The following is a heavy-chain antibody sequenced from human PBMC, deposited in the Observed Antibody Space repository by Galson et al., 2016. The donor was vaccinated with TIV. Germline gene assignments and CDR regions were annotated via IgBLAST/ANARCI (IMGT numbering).Heavy chain of an antibody. Sequence: ETLSLTCTVSGGSISSYFWYWIRQPAGKGLEWIGRIDDVGNTIYNPSLKSRVTMSVDTSKNQFSLKLTSVTAADTAVYYCARRVTERPYGGALSWFDPWGQGTRVIVSS. CDR3: ARRVTERPYGGALSWFDP. D-gene: IGHD1-1*01. CDR1: GGSISSYF. CDR2: IDDVGNT. V-gene: IGHV4-4*07. J-gene: IGHJ5*02.